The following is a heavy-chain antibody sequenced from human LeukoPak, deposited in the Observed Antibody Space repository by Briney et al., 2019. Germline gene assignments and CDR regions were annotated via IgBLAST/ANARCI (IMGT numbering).Heavy chain of an antibody. CDR1: GYPLNVYY. D-gene: IGHD1-26*01. CDR2: INPNSGDT. Sequence: GASVKVSCKASGYPLNVYYMHWVRQAPGQGLEWMGWINPNSGDTNYAQKFQGRVTMTRDTSISTVYMELNRLTSDDTAVYYCARGIRRSSGNYYGDNWFDPWGQGTLVTVSS. V-gene: IGHV1-2*02. J-gene: IGHJ5*02. CDR3: ARGIRRSSGNYYGDNWFDP.